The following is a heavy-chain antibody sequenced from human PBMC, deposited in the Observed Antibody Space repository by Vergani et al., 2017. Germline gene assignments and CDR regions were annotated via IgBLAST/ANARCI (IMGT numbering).Heavy chain of an antibody. CDR1: GCTFSSYG. Sequence: QVQLVESGGGVVQPGGSLRLSCAASGCTFSSYGMHWVRQAPGKGLEWVAFIRYDGSNKYYADSVKGRFTISRDNSKNTLYLQMNSLRAEDTAVYYCAKEGGGATGLGFDPWDQGTLVTVSS. J-gene: IGHJ5*02. V-gene: IGHV3-30*02. CDR3: AKEGGGATGLGFDP. D-gene: IGHD1-26*01. CDR2: IRYDGSNK.